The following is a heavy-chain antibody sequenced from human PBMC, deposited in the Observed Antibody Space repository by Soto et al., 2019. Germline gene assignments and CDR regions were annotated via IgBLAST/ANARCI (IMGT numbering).Heavy chain of an antibody. Sequence: QVQLQESGPGLLRPSETLSLTCAVSRGSVSNDLFYWSWIRQPPGKGLEWIGYIYNSRSTNYNTSLKSRVTMSLDTPNNQFFLKLTSVTAADTAVYYCAREKRAGNWFDSWGQGTLVTVSS. J-gene: IGHJ5*01. CDR2: IYNSRST. V-gene: IGHV4-61*01. CDR3: AREKRAGNWFDS. D-gene: IGHD3-10*01. CDR1: RGSVSNDLFY.